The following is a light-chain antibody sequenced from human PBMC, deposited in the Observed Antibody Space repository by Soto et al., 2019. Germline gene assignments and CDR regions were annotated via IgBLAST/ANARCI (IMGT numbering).Light chain of an antibody. CDR3: QQYNNWLWT. Sequence: EIVMTQSPATLSVSPGERATLSCRASQSVSRNVAWYQQKPGQAPRLLIHDASTRATGISVRFSGSGSGTEFTLTNNSLQSEDFAVYYCQQYNNWLWTFGQGTKVEIK. CDR1: QSVSRN. V-gene: IGKV3-15*01. CDR2: DAS. J-gene: IGKJ1*01.